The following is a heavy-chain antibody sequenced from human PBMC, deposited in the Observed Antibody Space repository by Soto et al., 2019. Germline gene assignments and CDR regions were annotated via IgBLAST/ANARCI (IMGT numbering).Heavy chain of an antibody. CDR1: GVTFSDHY. CDR3: VRSGDNYNLLAF. CDR2: SSNSGSFK. D-gene: IGHD1-1*01. J-gene: IGHJ4*02. Sequence: GVSLRLSCAASGVTFSDHYMSWIRQAPGKGLEWIGYSSNSGSFKRYAESVKGRFSISRDNAKNSLYLQINSLRGDDTAIYYCVRSGDNYNLLAFWGKGTSVTVSS. V-gene: IGHV3-11*06.